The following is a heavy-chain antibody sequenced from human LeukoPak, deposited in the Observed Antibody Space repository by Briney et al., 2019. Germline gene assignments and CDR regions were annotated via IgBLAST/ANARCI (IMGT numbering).Heavy chain of an antibody. CDR2: ISSSSSTI. D-gene: IGHD3-22*01. CDR3: ASNRLAGSGYYSFDY. J-gene: IGHJ4*02. V-gene: IGHV3-48*01. Sequence: GGSLRLSCAASGFTFSSYSMNWVRQAPGKGLEWVSYISSSSSTIYYADSVKGRFTISRDNAKNSLYLQMNSLRAEDTAVYYCASNRLAGSGYYSFDYWGQGTLVTVSS. CDR1: GFTFSSYS.